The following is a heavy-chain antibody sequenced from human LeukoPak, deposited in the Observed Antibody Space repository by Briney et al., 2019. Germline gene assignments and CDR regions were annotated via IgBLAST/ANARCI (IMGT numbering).Heavy chain of an antibody. V-gene: IGHV4-34*01. Sequence: PSETLSRTCAVYGGSFSGYYWSWIRQPPGKGLEWIGEINHSGSTNYNPSLKSRVTISVDTSKNQFSLRLSSLTAADTAVYYCARGGSGYYGSGSYYKSWGQGTLVTVSS. D-gene: IGHD3-10*01. CDR1: GGSFSGYY. CDR2: INHSGST. CDR3: ARGGSGYYGSGSYYKS. J-gene: IGHJ5*02.